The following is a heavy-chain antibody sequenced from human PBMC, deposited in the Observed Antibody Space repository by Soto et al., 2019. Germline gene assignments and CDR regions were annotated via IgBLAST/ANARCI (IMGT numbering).Heavy chain of an antibody. CDR2: ITSSSSTI. Sequence: SLRLSCAASGFTFSGFSMNWVRQAPGKGLEWVSYITSSSSTIYYADSVKGRFTISRDNGEDSLHLQMNSLRDEDTAVYYCARVRIVAASKLYGMDVWGQGTTVTVSS. V-gene: IGHV3-48*02. CDR3: ARVRIVAASKLYGMDV. D-gene: IGHD3-22*01. J-gene: IGHJ6*02. CDR1: GFTFSGFS.